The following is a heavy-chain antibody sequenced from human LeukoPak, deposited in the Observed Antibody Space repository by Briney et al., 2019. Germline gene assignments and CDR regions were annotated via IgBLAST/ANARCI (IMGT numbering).Heavy chain of an antibody. CDR1: GFTVSNYY. CDR3: ARESGSGWYTVDY. V-gene: IGHV3-53*01. D-gene: IGHD6-19*01. Sequence: PGESLRLSXAASGFTVSNYYMTWVRQAPGKGLEWVSVIYTDASTYYADSVKGRFTVSRDNSKNTLYLQMNSLRAEDTALYYCARESGSGWYTVDYWGQGTLVTVSS. CDR2: IYTDAST. J-gene: IGHJ4*02.